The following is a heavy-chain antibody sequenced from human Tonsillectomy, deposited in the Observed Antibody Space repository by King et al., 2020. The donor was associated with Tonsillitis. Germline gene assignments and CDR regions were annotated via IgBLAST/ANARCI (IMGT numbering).Heavy chain of an antibody. CDR1: GFTFDDYA. J-gene: IGHJ4*02. D-gene: IGHD3-22*01. V-gene: IGHV3-9*01. Sequence: VQLVESGGGLVQPGRSLRLSCAASGFTFDDYAMHWVRQAPGKGLEWVSGISWNSGSICYADSVKGRFTISRDNAKNSLYLQMNSLRAEATALYYCAKALWTWYSSGSLDHRGQGTLVAVSA. CDR2: ISWNSGSI. CDR3: AKALWTWYSSGSLDH.